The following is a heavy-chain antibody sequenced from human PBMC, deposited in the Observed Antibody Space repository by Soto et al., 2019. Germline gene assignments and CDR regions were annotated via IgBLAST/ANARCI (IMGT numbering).Heavy chain of an antibody. D-gene: IGHD3-16*01. CDR3: ARALGSWGAYYFDH. J-gene: IGHJ4*02. Sequence: ITLKESGPTLVRPTQTLTLTCTVSGFSLDTWGVGVGWIRQPPGKAPEWLALLYWDNDKRYSPSLKNRLTITKDTSKNQVVLTVTNMDPVDTVTYYCARALGSWGAYYFDHWGQGTLVTVSS. CDR1: GFSLDTWGVG. CDR2: LYWDNDK. V-gene: IGHV2-5*02.